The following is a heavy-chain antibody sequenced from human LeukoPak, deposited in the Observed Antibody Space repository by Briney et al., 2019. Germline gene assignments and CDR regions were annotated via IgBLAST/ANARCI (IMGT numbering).Heavy chain of an antibody. CDR1: GGSISSSSYY. CDR2: IYYSGST. J-gene: IGHJ4*02. V-gene: IGHV4-39*07. CDR3: ARENYDSSGYYHAAFDY. D-gene: IGHD3-22*01. Sequence: SETLSLTCTVSGGSISSSSYYWGWIRQPPGKGLEWIGSIYYSGSTYYNPSLKSRVTISVDTSKNQFSLKLSSVTAADTAVYYCARENYDSSGYYHAAFDYWGQGTLVTVSS.